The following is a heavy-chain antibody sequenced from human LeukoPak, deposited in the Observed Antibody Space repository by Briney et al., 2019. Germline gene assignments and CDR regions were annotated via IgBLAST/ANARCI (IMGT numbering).Heavy chain of an antibody. CDR2: IYYSGST. CDR1: GYSISSYY. J-gene: IGHJ6*03. CDR3: ARFPGSAEYRHYYYMDV. V-gene: IGHV4-59*01. Sequence: PSETLPLTCTVSGYSISSYYWSWIRQPPGKGLEWIGYIYYSGSTNYNPSLKSRVTVSVDTSKNQFSLKLSSVTAADTAVYYCARFPGSAEYRHYYYMDVWGKGTTVTVSS. D-gene: IGHD2-15*01.